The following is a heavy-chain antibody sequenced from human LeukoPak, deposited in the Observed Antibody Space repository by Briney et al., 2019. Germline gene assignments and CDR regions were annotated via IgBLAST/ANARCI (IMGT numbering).Heavy chain of an antibody. Sequence: GASVKVSCKASGGTFSSYSITWVRQAPGQGLEWMGGIMPLFNTANYAQQFQGRVTITTDESTSTAYMELSSLRFEDTAMYYCARVDRYHYYLDVWGKGTTVTASS. V-gene: IGHV1-69*05. CDR3: ARVDRYHYYLDV. J-gene: IGHJ6*03. CDR1: GGTFSSYS. CDR2: IMPLFNTA.